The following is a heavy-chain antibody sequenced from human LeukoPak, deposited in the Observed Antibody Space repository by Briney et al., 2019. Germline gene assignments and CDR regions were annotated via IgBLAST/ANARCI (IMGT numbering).Heavy chain of an antibody. V-gene: IGHV1-18*01. D-gene: IGHD1-1*01. CDR1: GYTFTSYG. CDR2: ISAYNGNT. Sequence: GASVKVSCKASGYTFTSYGISWVRQAPGQGLEWMGWISAYNGNTNYAQKLQGRVTMTTDTSTSTAYMELRILRSDDTAVYYCAREGNDVSYYYYMDVWGKGTTVTVSS. CDR3: AREGNDVSYYYYMDV. J-gene: IGHJ6*03.